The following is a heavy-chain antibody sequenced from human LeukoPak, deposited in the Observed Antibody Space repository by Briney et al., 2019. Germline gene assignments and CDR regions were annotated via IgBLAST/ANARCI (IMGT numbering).Heavy chain of an antibody. CDR2: IIPNFGTA. Sequence: SVKVSCKASGGTFSSYAISWVRQAPGQGLEWMGGIIPNFGTANYAQKFQGRVTITTDESTSTAYMELSSLRSEDTAVYYCARSYSSRRYYYYMDVWGKGTAVTVSS. CDR1: GGTFSSYA. CDR3: ARSYSSRRYYYYMDV. D-gene: IGHD6-13*01. J-gene: IGHJ6*03. V-gene: IGHV1-69*05.